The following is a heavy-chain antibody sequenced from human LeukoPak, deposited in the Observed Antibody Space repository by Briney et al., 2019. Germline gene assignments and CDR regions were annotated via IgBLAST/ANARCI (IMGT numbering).Heavy chain of an antibody. CDR3: ARDTVGMVFDY. CDR1: GGSISGYY. Sequence: PSETLSLTCTVSGGSISGYYWSWIRQPAGKGLEWIGRIYTSGSTNYNPSLKSRVTMSVDTSKNHFSLKLSSATAADTAIYYCARDTVGMVFDYWGQGTLVTVSS. J-gene: IGHJ4*02. D-gene: IGHD4/OR15-4a*01. CDR2: IYTSGST. V-gene: IGHV4-4*07.